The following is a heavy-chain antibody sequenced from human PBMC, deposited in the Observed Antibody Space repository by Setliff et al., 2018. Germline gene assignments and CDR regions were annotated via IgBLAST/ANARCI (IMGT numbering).Heavy chain of an antibody. V-gene: IGHV4-39*07. J-gene: IGHJ3*02. CDR3: ARALGYCSRTSCYADAFDI. Sequence: SETLSLTCTVSGGSISSSSYYWGWIRQPPGKGLEWIGNINYSGSTYYNPSLKSRVTISVDTSKNQFSLKLNYVTAADTAVYYCARALGYCSRTSCYADAFDIWGQGTMVTVSS. CDR1: GGSISSSSYY. CDR2: INYSGST. D-gene: IGHD2-2*01.